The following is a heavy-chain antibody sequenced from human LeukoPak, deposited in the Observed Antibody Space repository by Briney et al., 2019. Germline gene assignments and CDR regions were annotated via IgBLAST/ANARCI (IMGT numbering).Heavy chain of an antibody. D-gene: IGHD3-22*01. V-gene: IGHV4-59*08. J-gene: IGHJ2*01. CDR1: GGSISSYY. CDR2: IYYSGST. CDR3: ARGVTMIVVVIHDWYFDL. Sequence: PSETLSLTCTVSGGSISSYYWSWIRQPPGKGLEWIGYIYYSGSTNYNPSLKSRVTISVDTSKNQFSLKLSSLTAADTAVYYCARGVTMIVVVIHDWYFDLWGRGTLVTVSS.